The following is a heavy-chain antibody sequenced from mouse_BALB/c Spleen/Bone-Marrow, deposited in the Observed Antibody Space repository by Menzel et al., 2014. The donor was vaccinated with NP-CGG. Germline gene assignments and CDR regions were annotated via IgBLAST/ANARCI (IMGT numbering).Heavy chain of an antibody. CDR3: ARGLYYVAYGPGFAY. Sequence: DVQLVESGGGLVQPGGSLKLSCAAPGFTFSNYGMSWVRQTPDKRLDLVATINSNGGTTYYPDSVKGRFTISRDNAKNTLYLQMSSLKSEDTAMCFCARGLYYVAYGPGFAYWGQGTLVTVSA. V-gene: IGHV5-6-3*01. D-gene: IGHD2-13*01. CDR2: INSNGGTT. CDR1: GFTFSNYG. J-gene: IGHJ3*01.